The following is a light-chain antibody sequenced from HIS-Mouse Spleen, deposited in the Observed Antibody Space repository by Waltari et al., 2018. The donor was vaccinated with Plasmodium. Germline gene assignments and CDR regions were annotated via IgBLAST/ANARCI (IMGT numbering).Light chain of an antibody. Sequence: SYALTQPPSVSVSPGPTASITCSGDALPKKYAYWYQQKSGQAPVLVIYEDSKRPSGIPERFSGSSSGTMATLTISGAQVEDEADYYCYSTDSSGNHRVFGGGTKLTVL. CDR3: YSTDSSGNHRV. J-gene: IGLJ3*02. V-gene: IGLV3-10*01. CDR1: ALPKKY. CDR2: EDS.